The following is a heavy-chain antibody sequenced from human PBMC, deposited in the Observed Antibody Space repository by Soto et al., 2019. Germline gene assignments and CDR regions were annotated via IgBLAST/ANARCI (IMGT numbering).Heavy chain of an antibody. CDR3: ARVAMENYHDMWSGSTSSALDV. D-gene: IGHD3-3*01. CDR2: VSRSGGT. V-gene: IGHV4-59*13. Sequence: PSGTLSLTCKVSGGSMRGYSWSWIRQTPGEGLEWIGYVSRSGGTDYSPSLKNRVTISLDMPKNHLALHVNSVDPAATAVYYCARVAMENYHDMWSGSTSSALDVWGQGTTVTVSS. J-gene: IGHJ6*02. CDR1: GGSMRGYS.